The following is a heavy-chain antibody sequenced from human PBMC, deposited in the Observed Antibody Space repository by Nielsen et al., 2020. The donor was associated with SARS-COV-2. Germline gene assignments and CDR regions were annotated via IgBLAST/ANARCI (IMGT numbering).Heavy chain of an antibody. J-gene: IGHJ4*02. CDR2: IYHSGST. D-gene: IGHD3-3*02. Sequence: SETLSLTCAVSGDSIISSNWWSWVRQPPGKGLEWIGEIYHSGSTNYNPSLQSRVTISLDTSKKQFSLRLSSLTAADTAVYYCAGTLTIFGVAPTLDYWGQGTLVTVSS. CDR1: GDSIISSNW. V-gene: IGHV4-4*02. CDR3: AGTLTIFGVAPTLDY.